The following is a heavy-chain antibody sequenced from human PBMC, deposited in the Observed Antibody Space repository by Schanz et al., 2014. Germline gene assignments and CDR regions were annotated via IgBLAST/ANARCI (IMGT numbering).Heavy chain of an antibody. CDR3: AKDFTGSGIFFNS. D-gene: IGHD3-10*01. CDR2: IRGGGGST. Sequence: EVQLLESGGGLVQPGGSLRLSCIGSGFTFRSYALGWVRQAPGKGLEWVSCIRGGGGSTLYADSVQGRFTISRDDSKNMLYLQMNSLRAEDTAVYYCAKDFTGSGIFFNSWGQGTLVSVSS. V-gene: IGHV3-23*01. CDR1: GFTFRSYA. J-gene: IGHJ5*01.